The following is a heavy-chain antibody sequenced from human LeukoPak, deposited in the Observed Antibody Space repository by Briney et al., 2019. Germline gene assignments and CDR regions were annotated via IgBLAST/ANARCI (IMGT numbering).Heavy chain of an antibody. J-gene: IGHJ4*02. Sequence: ASVKVSCKASGYTFTGYYMHWVRQAPEQGMELMGWINPNSGGTNYAQKSQGRVTMIRDTSISTAYMELSRLRSDDTAVYYCARDFWSGYYYFDSWGQGTLVTVSS. CDR2: INPNSGGT. V-gene: IGHV1-2*02. CDR3: ARDFWSGYYYFDS. CDR1: GYTFTGYY. D-gene: IGHD3-3*01.